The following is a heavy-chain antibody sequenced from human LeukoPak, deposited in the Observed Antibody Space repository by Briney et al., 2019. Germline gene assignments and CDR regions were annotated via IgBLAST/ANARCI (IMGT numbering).Heavy chain of an antibody. D-gene: IGHD6-19*01. Sequence: ASVKVSCKASGYTFTGYYMHWVRQAPGQGLEWMGWINPNSGGTNYAQKFQGRVTMTRDTSISTAYMELSRLRSDDTAVYYCASGYSSGWYFPSFDYWDQGTLVTVSS. J-gene: IGHJ4*02. CDR3: ASGYSSGWYFPSFDY. CDR2: INPNSGGT. V-gene: IGHV1-2*02. CDR1: GYTFTGYY.